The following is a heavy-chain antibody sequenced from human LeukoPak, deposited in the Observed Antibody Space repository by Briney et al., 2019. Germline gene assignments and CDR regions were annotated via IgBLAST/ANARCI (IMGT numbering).Heavy chain of an antibody. CDR1: GFTFSSYG. CDR3: AKDLRAAVAGPPFDY. J-gene: IGHJ4*02. D-gene: IGHD6-19*01. Sequence: PGGSLRLSCAASGFTFSSYGMHWVRQAPGKGLGWVAFIRYDGRNIYYADSVKGRFTISRDNSKNTLYLQMNGLRAEDTAVYYCAKDLRAAVAGPPFDYWGQGTLVTVSS. CDR2: IRYDGRNI. V-gene: IGHV3-30*02.